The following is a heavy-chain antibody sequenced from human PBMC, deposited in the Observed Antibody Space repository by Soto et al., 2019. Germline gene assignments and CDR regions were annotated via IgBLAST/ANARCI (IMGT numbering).Heavy chain of an antibody. V-gene: IGHV3-11*01. Sequence: GGSLRLSCAASGFSFSDYYMSWIRQAPGKGLEWISYISSSSETKYYAASVKGRFTISRDNAKNSLYLQMNSLRADDTAVYYCARARFKYYNTSGYFDYWGQGTLVTVSS. CDR1: GFSFSDYY. CDR3: ARARFKYYNTSGYFDY. J-gene: IGHJ4*02. CDR2: ISSSSETK. D-gene: IGHD3-22*01.